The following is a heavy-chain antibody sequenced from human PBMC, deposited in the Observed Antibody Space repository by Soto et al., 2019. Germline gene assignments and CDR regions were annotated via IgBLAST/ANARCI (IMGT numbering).Heavy chain of an antibody. CDR2: TYCSGST. J-gene: IGHJ4*02. CDR1: GGSISSSRYY. Sequence: QLQLQESGPGLVTPSETLSLTCSVSGGSISSSRYYWGWIRQPLGKGLEWIGSTYCSGSTYYNPSLKRRATISVDTSRNHFSLRLTSVIAADTAVYYCARQKRGYYFDYCGQGTLVTVSS. CDR3: ARQKRGYYFDY. V-gene: IGHV4-39*01.